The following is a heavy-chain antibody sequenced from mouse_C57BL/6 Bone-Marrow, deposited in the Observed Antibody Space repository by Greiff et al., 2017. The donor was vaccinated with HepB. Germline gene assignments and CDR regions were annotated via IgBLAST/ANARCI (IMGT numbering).Heavy chain of an antibody. D-gene: IGHD6-1*01. CDR1: GYTFTSYW. Sequence: VQLQQPGAELVKPGASVKLSCKASGYTFTSYWMQWVKQRPGQGLEWIGEIDPSDSYTNYNQKFKGKATLTVDTSSSTAYIQLSSLTSEDSAVYDCARASGRGYFDYWGQGTTLTVSA. CDR2: IDPSDSYT. CDR3: ARASGRGYFDY. V-gene: IGHV1-50*01. J-gene: IGHJ2*01.